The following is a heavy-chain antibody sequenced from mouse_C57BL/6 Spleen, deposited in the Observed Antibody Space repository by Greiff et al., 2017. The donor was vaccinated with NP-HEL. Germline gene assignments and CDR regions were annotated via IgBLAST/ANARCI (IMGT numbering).Heavy chain of an antibody. CDR2: IDPSDSET. V-gene: IGHV1-52*01. CDR1: GYTFTSYW. CDR3: ARTDYYGSSLRFAY. J-gene: IGHJ3*01. D-gene: IGHD1-1*01. Sequence: VQLQQPGAELVRPGSSVKLSCKASGYTFTSYWMHWVKQRPIQGLEWIGNIDPSDSETHYNQKFKDKATLTVDKSSSTAYMQLSSLTSEDSAVYYCARTDYYGSSLRFAYWGQGTLVTVSA.